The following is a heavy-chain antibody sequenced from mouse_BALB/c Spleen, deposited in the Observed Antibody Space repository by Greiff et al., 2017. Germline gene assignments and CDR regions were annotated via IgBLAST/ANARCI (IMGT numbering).Heavy chain of an antibody. Sequence: EVMLVESGGGLVQPGGSLKLSCAASGFTFSSYTMSWVRQTPEKRLEWVAYISNGGGSTYYPDTVKGRFTISRDNAKNTLYLQMSSLKSEDTAMYYCARQGYGSPWFAYWGQGTLVTVSA. CDR3: ARQGYGSPWFAY. J-gene: IGHJ3*01. CDR2: ISNGGGST. D-gene: IGHD1-1*01. V-gene: IGHV5-12-2*01. CDR1: GFTFSSYT.